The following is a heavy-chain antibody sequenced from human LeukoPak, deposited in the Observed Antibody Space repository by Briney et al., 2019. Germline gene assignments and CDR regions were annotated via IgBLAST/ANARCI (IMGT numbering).Heavy chain of an antibody. CDR2: ISSSSSTI. CDR3: AREMVYGSGSYNYYYGMDV. CDR1: GFTFSSYS. D-gene: IGHD3-10*01. J-gene: IGHJ6*02. Sequence: GGSLRLSCAASGFTFSSYSMNWVRQAPGKGLEWVSYISSSSSTIYYADSVKGRFTISRDNAKNSLYLQMNSLRAEDTAVYYCAREMVYGSGSYNYYYGMDVWGQGTTVTVSS. V-gene: IGHV3-48*04.